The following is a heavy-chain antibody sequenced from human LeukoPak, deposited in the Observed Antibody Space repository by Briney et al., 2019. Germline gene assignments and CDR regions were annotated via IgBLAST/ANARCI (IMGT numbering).Heavy chain of an antibody. V-gene: IGHV4-59*01. CDR3: ARESVQMTADY. Sequence: SETLSLTCTVSGGSISTYYWSWIRQPPGKGLEWIGCIYYSGSTNYNPSLKSRVTMSVDTSKNQFSLRLSSVTAADTAIYYCARESVQMTADYWGRGTLVTVSS. D-gene: IGHD5/OR15-5a*01. J-gene: IGHJ4*02. CDR1: GGSISTYY. CDR2: IYYSGST.